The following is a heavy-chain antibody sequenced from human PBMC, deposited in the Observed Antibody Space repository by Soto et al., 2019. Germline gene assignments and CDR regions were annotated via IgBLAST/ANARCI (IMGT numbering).Heavy chain of an antibody. CDR3: ARWGTTGGLDV. CDR1: GFTFRSYV. D-gene: IGHD3-16*01. J-gene: IGHJ4*02. Sequence: QVQLVESGGGVVQPGTSLRLSCVGSGFTFRSYVIHWVRQAPGKGLEWVALTSYDGSNNFYGDSVKGRFTISRHNSRNTVELQMYSLTSEDTALYYCARWGTTGGLDVWGQGTLVSVSS. V-gene: IGHV3-33*05. CDR2: TSYDGSNN.